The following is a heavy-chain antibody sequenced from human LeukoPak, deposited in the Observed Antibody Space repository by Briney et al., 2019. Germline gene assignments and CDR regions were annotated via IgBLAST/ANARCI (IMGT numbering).Heavy chain of an antibody. CDR3: AKQGRDWLRDYYYYMDV. J-gene: IGHJ6*03. V-gene: IGHV3-23*01. Sequence: GGSLRLSCAASGLTFSSYGMSWVRQAPGKGLEGVSSIGGRGGSAYYADSVKGRFTISRDNSKNTLYLRMNSLRAEDTAVYYCAKQGRDWLRDYYYYMDVWGKGTTVTISS. CDR1: GLTFSSYG. CDR2: IGGRGGSA. D-gene: IGHD3-9*01.